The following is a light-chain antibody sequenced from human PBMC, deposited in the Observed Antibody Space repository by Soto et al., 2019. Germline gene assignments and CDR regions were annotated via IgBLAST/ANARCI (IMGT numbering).Light chain of an antibody. J-gene: IGKJ1*01. CDR3: QQTYNTPRT. V-gene: IGKV1-5*01. Sequence: GDRVTITCRASQTITTWMAWYQQKPGKAPKLLVYDASTLQSGVETRFSGSGSGTEFTLIISGLQPEDSATYYCQQTYNTPRTFGQGTKVDIK. CDR2: DAS. CDR1: QTITTW.